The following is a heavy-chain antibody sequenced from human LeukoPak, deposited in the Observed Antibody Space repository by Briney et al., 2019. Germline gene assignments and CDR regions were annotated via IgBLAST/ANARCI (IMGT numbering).Heavy chain of an antibody. D-gene: IGHD4-11*01. CDR3: ARTTLTNARACYFDY. J-gene: IGHJ4*02. V-gene: IGHV1-18*04. Sequence: GASVKVSCKASGYTFTGYYMHWVRQAPGQGLEWMGWISAYNGKINYVQNLQGRVTMTTDTSTNTAYMELNSLTSDDTALYYCARTTLTNARACYFDYWGQGTLVTVSS. CDR2: ISAYNGKI. CDR1: GYTFTGYY.